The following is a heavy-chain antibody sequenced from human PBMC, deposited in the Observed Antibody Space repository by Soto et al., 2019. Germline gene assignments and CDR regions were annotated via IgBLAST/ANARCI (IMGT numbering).Heavy chain of an antibody. V-gene: IGHV4-39*01. J-gene: IGHJ5*02. CDR2: VYYSGGA. Sequence: SETLSLTCAVSGVSIHNSHSFWGWIRQPPGKGLEFIGSVYYSGGANYNPFLKSRVTISIDTSKNQFSLRVNSVTAADTAVYFCARLVVVAPVANAWGQGTLVTVSS. D-gene: IGHD2-2*01. CDR1: GVSIHNSHSF. CDR3: ARLVVVAPVANA.